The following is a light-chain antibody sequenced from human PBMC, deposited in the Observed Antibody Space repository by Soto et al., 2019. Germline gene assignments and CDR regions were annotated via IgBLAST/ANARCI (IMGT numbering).Light chain of an antibody. CDR3: QQSYSTPFT. CDR2: ATS. Sequence: DIQMTQSPSSLSASVGDRVTITCRPSQNIKSYLNWYQQKPGKAPTLLIFATSTLQSGVPSRFSGSGSGTDFTLSLSSLQPEDFATYYCQQSYSTPFTFGPGTTVDFK. CDR1: QNIKSY. J-gene: IGKJ3*01. V-gene: IGKV1-39*01.